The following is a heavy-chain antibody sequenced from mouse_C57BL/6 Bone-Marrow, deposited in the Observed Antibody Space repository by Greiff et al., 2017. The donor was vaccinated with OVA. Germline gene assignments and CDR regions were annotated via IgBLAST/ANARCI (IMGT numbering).Heavy chain of an antibody. V-gene: IGHV1-5*01. CDR3: TRGDDYSYYYAMDY. Sequence: VQLQQSGTVLARPGASVKMSCKTSGYTFTSYWMHWVKQRPGQGLEWIGAIYPGNSDTSYNQKFKGKAKLTAVTSASTAYMELSSLTNEDSAFYYCTRGDDYSYYYAMDYWGQGTSVTVSS. D-gene: IGHD2-4*01. J-gene: IGHJ4*01. CDR1: GYTFTSYW. CDR2: IYPGNSDT.